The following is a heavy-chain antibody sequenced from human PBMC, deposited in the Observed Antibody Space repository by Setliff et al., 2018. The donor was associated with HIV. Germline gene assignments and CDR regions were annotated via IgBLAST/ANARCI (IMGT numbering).Heavy chain of an antibody. CDR3: AKGNSYAENAFDI. Sequence: ASVKVSCKASGGSFSSYAVTWIRQAPGQGLEWMGWISAYNGNTNYAQKFQGRVTMTTDTSTTTAYMELRSLRSDDTAVYYCAKGNSYAENAFDIWGQGTMVTVSS. D-gene: IGHD5-18*01. CDR2: ISAYNGNT. CDR1: GGSFSSYA. J-gene: IGHJ3*02. V-gene: IGHV1-18*01.